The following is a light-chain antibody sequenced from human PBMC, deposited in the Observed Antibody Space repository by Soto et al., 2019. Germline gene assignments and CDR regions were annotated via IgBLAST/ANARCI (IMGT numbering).Light chain of an antibody. CDR3: CSYVGGYSYV. J-gene: IGLJ1*01. V-gene: IGLV2-11*01. CDR1: SSDVGGYNY. Sequence: QSALTQPRSVSGSPGQSVTISCTGTSSDVGGYNYVSWYQQHPGKAPKLMIYDVSKRPSGVTDRFSGSKSGNTASLTISGLQAEDEADYYCCSYVGGYSYVFGIGTKLTVL. CDR2: DVS.